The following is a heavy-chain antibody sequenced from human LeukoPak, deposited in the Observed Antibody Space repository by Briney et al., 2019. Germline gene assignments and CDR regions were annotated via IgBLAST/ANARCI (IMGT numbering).Heavy chain of an antibody. CDR3: ARDAGSSVRGIFDY. V-gene: IGHV3-48*03. CDR2: IGLGGSNI. J-gene: IGHJ4*02. CDR1: GFTFSSYE. D-gene: IGHD2-2*01. Sequence: GGSLRLSCAVSGFTFSSYEMTWVRQAPGKGPEWVSYIGLGGSNIYYADSVRGRFTISRDNAKNSLYLQMNSLRAEDTAVYYCARDAGSSVRGIFDYWGQGTLVTVSS.